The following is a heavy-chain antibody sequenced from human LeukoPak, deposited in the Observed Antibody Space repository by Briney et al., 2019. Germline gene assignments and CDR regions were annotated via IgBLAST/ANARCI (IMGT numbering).Heavy chain of an antibody. CDR2: IYYSGST. CDR3: ARGRAGYSSGWYPDYFDY. CDR1: GGSISSYY. J-gene: IGHJ4*02. Sequence: SETLSLTCTVSGGSISSYYWSWIRQPPGKGLAWTGYIYYSGSTNYNPSLKSRVTISVDTSKNQFSLKLSSVTAADTAVYYCARGRAGYSSGWYPDYFDYWGQGTLVTVS. D-gene: IGHD6-19*01. V-gene: IGHV4-59*01.